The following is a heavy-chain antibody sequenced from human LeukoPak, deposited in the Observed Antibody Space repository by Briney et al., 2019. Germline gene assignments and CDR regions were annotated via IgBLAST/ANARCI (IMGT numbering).Heavy chain of an antibody. J-gene: IGHJ4*02. V-gene: IGHV4-4*07. CDR3: ARLRSGGQVAGVYFDS. Sequence: SETLSLTCAVSGNSISGYYWSWIRQAAGKGLEWIGRMHTSGSTNYSPSLKSRMTISVDRSKNHFSLKLISVTDADTAVYYCARLRSGGQVAGVYFDSWGQGTLVTVSS. CDR2: MHTSGST. CDR1: GNSISGYY. D-gene: IGHD6-19*01.